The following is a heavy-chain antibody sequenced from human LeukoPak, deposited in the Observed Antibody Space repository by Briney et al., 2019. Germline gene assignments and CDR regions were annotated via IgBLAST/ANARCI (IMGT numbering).Heavy chain of an antibody. V-gene: IGHV1-46*01. CDR3: ARWSSTQGFDY. Sequence: GASVNVSCKASGYTFTSYYMHWVRQAPGQGLEWMGIINPSGGSTSYAQKFQGRVTMTRDMSTSTVYMELSSLRSEDTAVYYCARWSSTQGFDYWGQGTLVTVSS. CDR2: INPSGGST. D-gene: IGHD6-13*01. CDR1: GYTFTSYY. J-gene: IGHJ4*02.